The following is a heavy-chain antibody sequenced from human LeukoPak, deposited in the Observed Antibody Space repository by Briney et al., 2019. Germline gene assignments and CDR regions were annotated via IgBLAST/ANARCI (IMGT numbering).Heavy chain of an antibody. J-gene: IGHJ4*02. CDR1: GFDFSSYW. CDR2: INPGGSST. D-gene: IGHD4-11*01. Sequence: GGSLRLSCAASGFDFSSYWMHWVRHVPGKGLVWVSRINPGGSSTAYADSVKGRFTISRDNAKNTLYLQMNSLRAEDTAVYYCARSNQADDYWGQGTLVTVSS. V-gene: IGHV3-74*01. CDR3: ARSNQADDY.